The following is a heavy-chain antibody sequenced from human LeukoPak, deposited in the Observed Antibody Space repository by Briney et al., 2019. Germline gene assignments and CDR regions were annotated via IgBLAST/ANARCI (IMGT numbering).Heavy chain of an antibody. J-gene: IGHJ4*02. CDR2: ISGYNGKT. CDR3: ARDTGIAVAGTGDFDY. CDR1: GYTFTNYG. Sequence: ASVKVSCKASGYTFTNYGISWVRQAPGQGLKWMGWISGYNGKTNYAQKLQGRITMTTDTSTSTAYMELRSLRSDDTAVYYCARDTGIAVAGTGDFDYWGQGTLVTVSS. D-gene: IGHD6-13*01. V-gene: IGHV1-18*01.